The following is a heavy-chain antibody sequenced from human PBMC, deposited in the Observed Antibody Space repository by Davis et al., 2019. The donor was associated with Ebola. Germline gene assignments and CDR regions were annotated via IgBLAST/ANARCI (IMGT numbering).Heavy chain of an antibody. V-gene: IGHV6-1*01. D-gene: IGHD5-18*01. CDR1: GDSVSISSGG. CDR3: ARGWLRAGIDV. Sequence: PSETLSLTCAVSGDSVSISSGGYNWIRQSPSRGLEWLGRTYYKSKWYNDYAVSVKSRITINPDTSKNQFSLQLNSVTPEDTALYYCARGWLRAGIDVWGEGTTVTVSS. CDR2: TYYKSKWYN. J-gene: IGHJ6*04.